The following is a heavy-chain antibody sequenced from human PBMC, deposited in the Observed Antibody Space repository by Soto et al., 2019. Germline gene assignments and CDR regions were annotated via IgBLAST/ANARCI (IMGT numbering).Heavy chain of an antibody. V-gene: IGHV1-69*13. CDR1: GGTFSSYA. CDR2: IIPIFGTA. J-gene: IGHJ6*02. D-gene: IGHD3-22*01. CDR3: ARVIYDHNAPATFELGVISGTYYYYGMDV. Sequence: GASVKVSCKASGGTFSSYAISWVRQAPGQGLEWMGGIIPIFGTANYAQKFQGRVTITADESTSTAYMELSSLRSEDTAVYYCARVIYDHNAPATFELGVISGTYYYYGMDVWGQGTTVTVSS.